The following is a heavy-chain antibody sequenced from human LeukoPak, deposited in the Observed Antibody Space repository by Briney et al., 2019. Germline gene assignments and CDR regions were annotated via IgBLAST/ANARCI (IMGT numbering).Heavy chain of an antibody. Sequence: PGRSLRLSCAASGFTFSSYAMHWVRQAPGKGLEWVAVISYDGSNKYYADSVKGRFTISRDNSKNTLYLQMNSLRAEDTAVYYCARDPSRTYYDFWSGYYLSYYFDYWGQGTLVTVSS. J-gene: IGHJ4*02. V-gene: IGHV3-30*01. D-gene: IGHD3-3*01. CDR3: ARDPSRTYYDFWSGYYLSYYFDY. CDR2: ISYDGSNK. CDR1: GFTFSSYA.